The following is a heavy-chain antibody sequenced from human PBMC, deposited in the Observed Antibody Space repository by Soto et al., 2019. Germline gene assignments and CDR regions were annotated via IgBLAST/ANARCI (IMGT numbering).Heavy chain of an antibody. J-gene: IGHJ4*02. Sequence: QVQLVQSGAEVKKPGASVKVSCKTSGYTFTNYGINWVRQAPGQGLEWMGWISVYSGDTNYAQKFQGRVSMTTDTSTGTAYMELWSLKSDDPAVYYCARVGGVRGYHYVDAFDYWGQGSLVSVSA. CDR1: GYTFTNYG. V-gene: IGHV1-18*01. CDR2: ISVYSGDT. CDR3: ARVGGVRGYHYVDAFDY. D-gene: IGHD4-17*01.